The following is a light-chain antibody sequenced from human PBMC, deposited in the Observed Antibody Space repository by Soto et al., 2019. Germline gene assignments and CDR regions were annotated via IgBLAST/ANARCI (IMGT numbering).Light chain of an antibody. V-gene: IGLV2-14*01. CDR1: SSDVGGYNY. J-gene: IGLJ1*01. Sequence: QSVLTQPASVSGSPGQSITISCTGTSSDVGGYNYVSWYQQHPGKAPKLMIYEVSNRPSGVSNRFSGSKSGNTASLTISGLQAEDVAYYYCASYTSSSSYVFGTGTKVTVL. CDR3: ASYTSSSSYV. CDR2: EVS.